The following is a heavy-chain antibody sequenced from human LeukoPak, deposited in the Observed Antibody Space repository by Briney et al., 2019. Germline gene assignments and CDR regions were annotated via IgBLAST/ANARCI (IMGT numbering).Heavy chain of an antibody. CDR2: VSCGGVTT. J-gene: IGHJ4*02. D-gene: IGHD6-19*01. Sequence: GGSLRLSCAVSGFTFSSQAMRWVRQAPGRVLEWVSTVSCGGVTTYYADSAKDRFTISSHDSKHTLYLQMNSLTAEDTAVYYCPKQSYASGWSPFDYCGQGILVTVSS. V-gene: IGHV3-23*01. CDR1: GFTFSSQA. CDR3: PKQSYASGWSPFDY.